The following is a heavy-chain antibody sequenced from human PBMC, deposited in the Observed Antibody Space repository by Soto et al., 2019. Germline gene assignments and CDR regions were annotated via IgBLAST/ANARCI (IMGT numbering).Heavy chain of an antibody. CDR1: GFTFRSDG. CDR2: IWYDGSNK. V-gene: IGHV3-33*01. Sequence: GGSLRLSCGACGFTFRSDGMHCVRQARCQGLVWVGVIWYDGSNKYYAASVKGRFTISRDNSKNTLYLQVNSLRAEDTAVYYCAREAWRYDFWSGPRNGMDVWGQGTTVTVSS. D-gene: IGHD3-3*01. J-gene: IGHJ6*02. CDR3: AREAWRYDFWSGPRNGMDV.